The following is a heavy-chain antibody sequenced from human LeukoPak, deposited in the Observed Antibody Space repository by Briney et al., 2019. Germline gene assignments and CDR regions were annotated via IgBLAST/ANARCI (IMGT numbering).Heavy chain of an antibody. CDR2: IYPRDGST. Sequence: ASVKVSCKASGYSFTSNYIHWVRQAPGQGLKWMGMIYPRDGSTSYAQKFQGRVTVTRDTSTSTVHMELSGLRSEDTAVYYCARDQEAFDYWGQGTLVTVSS. CDR1: GYSFTSNY. V-gene: IGHV1-46*01. CDR3: ARDQEAFDY. J-gene: IGHJ4*02.